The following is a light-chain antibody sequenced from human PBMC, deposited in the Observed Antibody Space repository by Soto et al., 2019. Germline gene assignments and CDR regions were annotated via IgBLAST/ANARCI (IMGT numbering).Light chain of an antibody. CDR2: GIS. V-gene: IGKV3D-15*01. CDR1: QSIPTTY. Sequence: EIVLTQSPGTLSLSPGEGATLACRASQSIPTTYFAWYQQKPGQAPRLLIYGISTRATGIPDRFSGSGSGTEFTLTISSLHSEDFAVYYCQQYDKWPLSFGQGTRLEIK. CDR3: QQYDKWPLS. J-gene: IGKJ5*01.